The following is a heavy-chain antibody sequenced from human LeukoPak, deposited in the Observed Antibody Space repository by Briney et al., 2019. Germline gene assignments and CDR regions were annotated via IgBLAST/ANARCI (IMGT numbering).Heavy chain of an antibody. V-gene: IGHV4-61*05. Sequence: SETLSLTCTVSGGSISSSSYYWSWIRQPPGKGLEWIGYIYYCGSTNYNPSLKSRVTISVDTSKNQFSLKLSSVTAADTAVYYCASTPTTIRGYYYGMDVWGQGTTVTVSS. J-gene: IGHJ6*02. CDR1: GGSISSSSYY. CDR2: IYYCGST. CDR3: ASTPTTIRGYYYGMDV. D-gene: IGHD3-10*01.